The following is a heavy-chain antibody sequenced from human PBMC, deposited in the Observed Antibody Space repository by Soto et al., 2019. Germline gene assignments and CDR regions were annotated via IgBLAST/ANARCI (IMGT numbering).Heavy chain of an antibody. CDR2: INHSGST. CDR3: ARYGLIYYYDSSGYYYPNWFDP. J-gene: IGHJ5*02. D-gene: IGHD3-22*01. CDR1: GGSFSGYY. V-gene: IGHV4-34*01. Sequence: QVQLQQWGAGLLKPSETLSLTCAVYGGSFSGYYWSWIRQPPGKGLEWIGEINHSGSTNYNPSLKRRVTISVDTSQNQFSLKLSSVTAADTAVYYCARYGLIYYYDSSGYYYPNWFDPWGQGTLVTVSS.